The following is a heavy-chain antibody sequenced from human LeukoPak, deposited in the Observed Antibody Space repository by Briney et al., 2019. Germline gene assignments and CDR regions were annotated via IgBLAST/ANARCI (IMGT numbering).Heavy chain of an antibody. V-gene: IGHV3-30*02. CDR1: GFTFSGYG. D-gene: IGHD2-21*01. Sequence: QPGGSLRLSCTASGFTFSGYGMHWVRQAPGKGLEWVTFVHFDGSNKYYADSVKGRFTISRDNSKNTVYLQMNILRAEDTAVYYCAILRDWANDAFGIWGQGTKVIVSS. CDR2: VHFDGSNK. J-gene: IGHJ3*02. CDR3: AILRDWANDAFGI.